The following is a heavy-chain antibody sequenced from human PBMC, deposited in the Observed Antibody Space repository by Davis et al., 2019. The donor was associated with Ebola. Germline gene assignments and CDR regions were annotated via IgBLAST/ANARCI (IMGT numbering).Heavy chain of an antibody. V-gene: IGHV3-30*04. CDR2: ISTDGGTT. D-gene: IGHD6-19*01. CDR3: AGAVAGTEDFQY. J-gene: IGHJ4*02. Sequence: PGGSLRLSCAASGSSFHTYTINWFRQAPGRGLEWLAVISTDGGTTFYADSVKGRFTISRDNSKNTLSLQMNSLDTEDTAVYYCAGAVAGTEDFQYWGQGTLVTVSS. CDR1: GSSFHTYT.